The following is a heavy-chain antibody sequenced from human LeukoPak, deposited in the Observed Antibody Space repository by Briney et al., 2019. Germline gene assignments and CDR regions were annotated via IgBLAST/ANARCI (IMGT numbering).Heavy chain of an antibody. CDR1: GFTVSSNY. Sequence: GGSLRLSXAASGFTVSSNYMSWVRQAPGKGLEWVSVIYSGGSTYYADSVKGRFTISRDNSKNTLYLQMNSLRAEDTAVYYCARDLASYGEYDYWGQGTLVTVSS. J-gene: IGHJ4*02. D-gene: IGHD4-17*01. CDR3: ARDLASYGEYDY. V-gene: IGHV3-53*01. CDR2: IYSGGST.